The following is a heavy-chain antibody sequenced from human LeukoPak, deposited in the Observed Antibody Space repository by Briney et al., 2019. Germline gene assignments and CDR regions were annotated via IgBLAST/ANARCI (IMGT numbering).Heavy chain of an antibody. Sequence: GGSLRLSCAASGFMFSSNWMSWVRLAPGKGLEWVAVIRPDGSHISYVDPVKGRFTISRDNSNNMLYLQMSSLRAEDTALYYCLREVDWKYAFDYWGRGTLVTVSS. D-gene: IGHD1-7*01. V-gene: IGHV3-33*08. J-gene: IGHJ4*02. CDR3: LREVDWKYAFDY. CDR2: IRPDGSHI. CDR1: GFMFSSNW.